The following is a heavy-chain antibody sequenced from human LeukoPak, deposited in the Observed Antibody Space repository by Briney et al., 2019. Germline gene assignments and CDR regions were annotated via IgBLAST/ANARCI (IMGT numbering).Heavy chain of an antibody. CDR2: INPNSGGT. CDR1: GYTFTGYY. J-gene: IGHJ4*02. V-gene: IGHV1-2*02. D-gene: IGHD2-15*01. Sequence: ASVKVSCKASGYTFTGYYIHWVRQAPGQGLEWMGWINPNSGGTNYAQKFQGRVTMTRDTSISTAYMELSRLRSDDTAVYYCARFREGYCSGGSRYVGNYFDYWGQGTLVTVSS. CDR3: ARFREGYCSGGSRYVGNYFDY.